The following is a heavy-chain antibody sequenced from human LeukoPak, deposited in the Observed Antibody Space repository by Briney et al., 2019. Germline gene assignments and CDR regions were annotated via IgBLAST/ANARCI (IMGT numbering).Heavy chain of an antibody. D-gene: IGHD1-26*01. V-gene: IGHV1-18*01. J-gene: IGHJ6*03. CDR3: ARVGRSRGSLPNSYYYMDV. CDR1: GYTFTSYG. Sequence: ASVKVSCKASGYTFTSYGISWVRQAPGQGLEWMGWISAYNGNTNYAQKLQGRVTMTTDTSTSTAYMELRSLRSDDTAVYYCARVGRSRGSLPNSYYYMDVWGKGTTVTVSS. CDR2: ISAYNGNT.